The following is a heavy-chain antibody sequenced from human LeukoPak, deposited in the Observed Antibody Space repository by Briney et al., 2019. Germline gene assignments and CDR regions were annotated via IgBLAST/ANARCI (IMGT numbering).Heavy chain of an antibody. J-gene: IGHJ4*02. V-gene: IGHV3-33*01. CDR2: IWYDGSNK. CDR1: AFTFSSYG. CDR3: AREGGSYYDILTGYYTTHYFDY. D-gene: IGHD3-9*01. Sequence: PEGSLRLSCAASAFTFSSYGMHWVRQAPGKGREWVAVIWYDGSNKYYADSVKGRFTISRDNSKNTLYLQMNSLRAEDTAVYYCAREGGSYYDILTGYYTTHYFDYWGQGTLVTVSS.